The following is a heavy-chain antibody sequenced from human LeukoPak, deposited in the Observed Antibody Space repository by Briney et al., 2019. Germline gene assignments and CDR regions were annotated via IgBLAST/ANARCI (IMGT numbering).Heavy chain of an antibody. CDR3: ARVYGDYLYYFDY. V-gene: IGHV4-38-2*02. D-gene: IGHD4-17*01. CDR1: GYSISSGFY. J-gene: IGHJ4*02. CDR2: IYSSGST. Sequence: SETLSLTCTVSGYSISSGFYWGWIRQPPGKGLEWIGSIYSSGSTYYNPSLKSRVTISVDTSKNQFSLKLSSVTAADTAVYYCARVYGDYLYYFDYWGQGTLVTVSS.